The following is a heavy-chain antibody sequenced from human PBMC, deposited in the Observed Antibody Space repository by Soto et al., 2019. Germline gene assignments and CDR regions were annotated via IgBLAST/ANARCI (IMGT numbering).Heavy chain of an antibody. V-gene: IGHV3-7*05. Sequence: EVQLVESGGGLVQPGGSMRLSCAASGFTFSGYWMSWVRQAPGKGLEWVANIKQDGSEQFYVDSVKGRFTISRDNAKNSLYLQMNSLRAEDTAVYYCAREAVWGQGTTVTVSS. CDR3: AREAV. CDR1: GFTFSGYW. J-gene: IGHJ6*02. CDR2: IKQDGSEQ.